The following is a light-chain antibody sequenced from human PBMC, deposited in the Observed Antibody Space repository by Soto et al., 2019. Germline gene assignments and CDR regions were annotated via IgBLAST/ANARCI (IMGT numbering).Light chain of an antibody. V-gene: IGKV3-15*01. CDR1: QSVGSN. J-gene: IGKJ1*01. Sequence: EIVMSNSPATLSVSPGERVTLSCRSSQSVGSNLAWYQQKPGQAPRLLIYGASARATDVPGRFSGGGSGTEFTLNIRSLQSEDFAVYYCQQYNHWLTWTLGHGTQVDI. CDR3: QQYNHWLTWT. CDR2: GAS.